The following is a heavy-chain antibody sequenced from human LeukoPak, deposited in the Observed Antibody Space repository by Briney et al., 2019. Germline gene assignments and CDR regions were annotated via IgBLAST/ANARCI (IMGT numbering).Heavy chain of an antibody. J-gene: IGHJ4*02. V-gene: IGHV3-48*04. CDR2: ISFSVNTK. D-gene: IGHD6-19*01. CDR1: RFTFSDYS. Sequence: PGGSLRLSCAASRFTFSDYSMNWVRQAPGKGLEWVSYISFSVNTKYYGDSVKGRFTISRDNAKTSLYLPMDSLRAEDTAVYYCARGAYSSGWAYFDHWGQGTLVTVSS. CDR3: ARGAYSSGWAYFDH.